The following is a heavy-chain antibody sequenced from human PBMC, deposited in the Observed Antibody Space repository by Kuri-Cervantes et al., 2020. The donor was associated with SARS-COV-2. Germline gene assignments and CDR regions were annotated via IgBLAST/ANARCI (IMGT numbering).Heavy chain of an antibody. V-gene: IGHV3-33*03. CDR2: IWYDGSNK. J-gene: IGHJ4*02. Sequence: GESLKISCAASGFTFSSYGMHWVRQAPGKGLEWVAVIWYDGSNKYYADSVKGRFTISRDNVNNSLYLQMNSLSAEDTAVYYCAKGLILDWGQGTVVTVSS. CDR3: AKGLILD. D-gene: IGHD2-15*01. CDR1: GFTFSSYG.